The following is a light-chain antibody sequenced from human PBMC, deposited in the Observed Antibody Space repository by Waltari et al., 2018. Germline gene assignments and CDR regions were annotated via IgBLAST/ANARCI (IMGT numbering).Light chain of an antibody. CDR2: RNN. CDR3: SAWDSSLSAWV. V-gene: IGLV10-54*01. J-gene: IGLJ3*02. Sequence: QAGLTQPPSVSKGLRQTATLTCTGNSNNVGNQGVLWLQQHKGHPPKLLFNRNNNRPSGISERLSASRSGNTASLTITGLQPEDEADYYCSAWDSSLSAWVFGGGTKLTVL. CDR1: SNNVGNQG.